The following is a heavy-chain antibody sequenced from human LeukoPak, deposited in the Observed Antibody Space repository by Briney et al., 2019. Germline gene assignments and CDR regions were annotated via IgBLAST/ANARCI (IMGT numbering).Heavy chain of an antibody. D-gene: IGHD3-9*01. CDR2: ISPHSGGT. CDR1: GYRFTGYY. Sequence: GASVKVSCKASGYRFTGYYIHWVRQAPGQGLEWMGWISPHSGGTKFAQKFQGRVTVTRDTSISTVYMEVSRLRSDDAAVYYYAREYYDILTGSLDYWGQGTLVTVSS. CDR3: AREYYDILTGSLDY. V-gene: IGHV1-2*02. J-gene: IGHJ4*02.